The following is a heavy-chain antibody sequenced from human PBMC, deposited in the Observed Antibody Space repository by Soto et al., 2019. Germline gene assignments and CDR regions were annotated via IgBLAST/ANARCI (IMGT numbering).Heavy chain of an antibody. CDR1: GFTFSSYG. CDR2: IWYDGSNK. J-gene: IGHJ4*02. V-gene: IGHV3-33*01. Sequence: QVQLVESGGGVVQPGRSLRLSCAASGFTFSSYGMHWVRQAPGKGLEWVAVIWYDGSNKYYADSVKGRFTISRDNSKNTLYLHMNSLRAEDTAVYYCARPRDYDSSGFDYWGQGTLVTVSS. D-gene: IGHD3-22*01. CDR3: ARPRDYDSSGFDY.